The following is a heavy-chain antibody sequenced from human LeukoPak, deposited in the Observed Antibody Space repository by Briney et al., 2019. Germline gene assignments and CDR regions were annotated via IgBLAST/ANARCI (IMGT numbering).Heavy chain of an antibody. CDR3: ARGRYSSSWYDY. CDR1: GGSFSGYY. CDR2: INHSGST. V-gene: IGHV4-34*01. J-gene: IGHJ4*02. D-gene: IGHD6-13*01. Sequence: SETLSLTCAVYGGSFSGYYWSWIRQPPGKGLEWIGGINHSGSTNYNPSLKSRVTISVDTSKNQFSLKLSSVTAADTAVYYCARGRYSSSWYDYWGQGTLVTVSS.